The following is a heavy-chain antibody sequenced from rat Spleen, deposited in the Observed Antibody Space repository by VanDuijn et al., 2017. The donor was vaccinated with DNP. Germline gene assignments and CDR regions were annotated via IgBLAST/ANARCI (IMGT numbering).Heavy chain of an antibody. CDR3: ARHRGGAFAGYFDF. CDR1: GFSLSSYH. V-gene: IGHV2-72*01. CDR2: IWAAGGT. J-gene: IGHJ1*01. D-gene: IGHD1-11*01. Sequence: QVQLKESGPGLVQPSQTLSLTCTVSGFSLSSYHVSWVRQPPGKSLVWMGSIWAAGGTNYNSAVQSRLSISRDTSKSQVFLQMNSLQPEDTGTYYCARHRGGAFAGYFDFWGPGTMVTVSS.